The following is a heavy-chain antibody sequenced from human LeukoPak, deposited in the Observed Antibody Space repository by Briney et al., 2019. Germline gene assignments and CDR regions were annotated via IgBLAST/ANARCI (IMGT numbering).Heavy chain of an antibody. CDR2: IYYSGST. V-gene: IGHV4-59*01. D-gene: IGHD6-13*01. J-gene: IGHJ2*01. CDR1: GGSIRSYY. CDR3: ARVYYSSSYDYWYFDL. Sequence: PSETLSLTCTVSGGSIRSYYWSWIRQTPGKGLEWIGYIYYSGSTNYNPSLKSRLTISVDTSKNQFSLELSSVTAADTAVYYCARVYYSSSYDYWYFDLWGRGTLVTVSS.